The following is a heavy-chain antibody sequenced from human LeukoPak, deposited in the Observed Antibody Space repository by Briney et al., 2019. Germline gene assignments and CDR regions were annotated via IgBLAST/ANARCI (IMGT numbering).Heavy chain of an antibody. CDR2: IIWNSGSI. D-gene: IGHD5-12*01. CDR3: AKSFGGGYDESYYFDY. J-gene: IGHJ4*02. CDR1: GFTFDDYA. Sequence: GRSLRLSCAASGFTFDDYAMHWVRQAPGKGLERVSCIIWNSGSIGYADSVKGRFTISRDNAKNSPYLQMNSLRAEDTALYYCAKSFGGGYDESYYFDYWGQGTLVTVSS. V-gene: IGHV3-9*01.